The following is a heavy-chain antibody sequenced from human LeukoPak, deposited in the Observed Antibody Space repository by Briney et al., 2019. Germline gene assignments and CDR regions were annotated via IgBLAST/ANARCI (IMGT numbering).Heavy chain of an antibody. V-gene: IGHV3-30*02. Sequence: PGGSLRLSCAASGFTFSSYGMHWVRQAPGKGLEWVASIRCDGSNKYYADSVKGRFTISRDNSKNTLYLQMNSLRAEDTAVYSCARDPYSSGRGYYGMDVWGKGTTVTVSS. D-gene: IGHD6-25*01. CDR3: ARDPYSSGRGYYGMDV. CDR2: IRCDGSNK. J-gene: IGHJ6*04. CDR1: GFTFSSYG.